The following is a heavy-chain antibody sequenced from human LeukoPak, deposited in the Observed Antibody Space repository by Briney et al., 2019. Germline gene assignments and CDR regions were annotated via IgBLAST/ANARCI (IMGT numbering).Heavy chain of an antibody. CDR1: GFTFSSYA. V-gene: IGHV3-30*14. Sequence: GRSLRLSCAASGFTFSSYAMHWVRQAPGKGLEWAAVISSDGNTKYYADSVKGRFTISRDNSRNTVYVQMNSLTPEDTAVYYCVKGLDYSSSQMDSRGQGTLVTVSS. D-gene: IGHD6-6*01. CDR2: ISSDGNTK. CDR3: VKGLDYSSSQMDS. J-gene: IGHJ4*02.